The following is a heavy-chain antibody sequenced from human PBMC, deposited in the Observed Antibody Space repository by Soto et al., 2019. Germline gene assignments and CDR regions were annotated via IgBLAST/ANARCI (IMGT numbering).Heavy chain of an antibody. J-gene: IGHJ4*02. CDR1: VDSISSSTYF. Sequence: PSETLSLTCTVSVDSISSSTYFWGWVRQPPGKGLEWIGSIYYSGSTYYNPSLKSRVTISVDTSKNHFSLKLSSVTAADTAVYYCARHLGEGYFDYWGRGTLVTVSS. CDR2: IYYSGST. CDR3: ARHLGEGYFDY. V-gene: IGHV4-39*01.